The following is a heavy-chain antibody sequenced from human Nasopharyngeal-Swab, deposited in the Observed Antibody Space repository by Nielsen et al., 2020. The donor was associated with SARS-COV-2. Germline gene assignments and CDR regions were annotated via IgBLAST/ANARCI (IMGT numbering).Heavy chain of an antibody. D-gene: IGHD5-24*01. V-gene: IGHV3-13*01. J-gene: IGHJ6*03. Sequence: GGSLSLSCAASGFSFSRFDMHWVRQVMGKGLEWVSAICTACDTYYPRSMKGRFTISRGDAENILYLQMNSLRAEDTAVYYCTGTISASYMDVWGKGTTVTVSS. CDR1: GFSFSRFD. CDR2: ICTACDT. CDR3: TGTISASYMDV.